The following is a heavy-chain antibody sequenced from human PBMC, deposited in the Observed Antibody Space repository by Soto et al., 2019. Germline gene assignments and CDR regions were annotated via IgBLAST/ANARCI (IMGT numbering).Heavy chain of an antibody. D-gene: IGHD2-15*01. J-gene: IGHJ5*02. V-gene: IGHV3-21*01. Sequence: PGGSLRLSCAASGFTFSSYSMNWVRQAPGKGLEWVSSISSSSSYIYYADSVKGRFTISRDNAKNSLYLQMNSLRAEDTAVYYCARDLYCSGGSCYSGSWFDPWGQGTLVTVSS. CDR2: ISSSSSYI. CDR3: ARDLYCSGGSCYSGSWFDP. CDR1: GFTFSSYS.